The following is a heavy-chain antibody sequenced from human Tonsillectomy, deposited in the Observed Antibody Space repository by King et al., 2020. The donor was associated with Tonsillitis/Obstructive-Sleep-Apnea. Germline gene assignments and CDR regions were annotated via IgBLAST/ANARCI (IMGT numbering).Heavy chain of an antibody. J-gene: IGHJ4*02. Sequence: VQLVESGAEVKKPGASVNVSCKASGYTFTGYYMHWVRQAPGQGLEWMGWINPNSGGTNYAQKFQGRVTMTRDTSISTGYMELSRLRSDDTAVYYCARSRLNMVALGYWGQGTLVTVSS. V-gene: IGHV1-2*02. CDR1: GYTFTGYY. D-gene: IGHD5-12*01. CDR2: INPNSGGT. CDR3: ARSRLNMVALGY.